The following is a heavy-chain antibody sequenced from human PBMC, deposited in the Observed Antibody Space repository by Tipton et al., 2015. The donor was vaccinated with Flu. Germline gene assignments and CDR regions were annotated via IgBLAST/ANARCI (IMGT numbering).Heavy chain of an antibody. Sequence: SLRLSCVGSGFRSSNYVMGWVRQAPGKRLEWVASIMQDGSEKNYVDSVKGRFTISRDNAQNSVYLQMNSLRSEDTAVYYCARDRGGRYYFYGMDVWGQGTTVTVSS. CDR3: ARDRGGRYYFYGMDV. D-gene: IGHD2-21*01. V-gene: IGHV3-7*01. CDR1: GFRSSNYV. J-gene: IGHJ6*02. CDR2: IMQDGSEK.